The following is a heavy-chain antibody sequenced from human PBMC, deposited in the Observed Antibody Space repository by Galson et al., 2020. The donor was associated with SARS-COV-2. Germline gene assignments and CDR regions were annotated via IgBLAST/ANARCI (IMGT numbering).Heavy chain of an antibody. Sequence: GESLKISCAASGFTFSGSAMHWVRQASGKGLEWVGRIRSKANSYATAYAASVKGRFTISRDDSKNTAYLQMNSLKTEDTAVYYCTPNYDFWSGYYTSYYYYGMDVWGQGTTVTVSS. CDR2: IRSKANSYAT. J-gene: IGHJ6*02. CDR3: TPNYDFWSGYYTSYYYYGMDV. V-gene: IGHV3-73*01. D-gene: IGHD3-3*01. CDR1: GFTFSGSA.